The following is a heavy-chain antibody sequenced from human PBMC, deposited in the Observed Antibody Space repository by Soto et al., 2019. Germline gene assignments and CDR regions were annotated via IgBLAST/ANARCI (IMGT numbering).Heavy chain of an antibody. CDR3: ARGGAVVVPGAVDRHNWFDP. V-gene: IGHV1-69*04. J-gene: IGHJ5*02. CDR2: VIPILGMA. Sequence: SVKVSCKASGGTFISYSFSWVRQAPGQGLEWMGRVIPILGMANYAQKFQGRVTITADKSTSTVYMEMSSLRSEDTAVYYCARGGAVVVPGAVDRHNWFDPWGQ. CDR1: GGTFISYS. D-gene: IGHD2-2*01.